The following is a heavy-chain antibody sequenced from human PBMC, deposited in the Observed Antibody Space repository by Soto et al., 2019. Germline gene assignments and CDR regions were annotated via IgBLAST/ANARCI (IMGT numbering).Heavy chain of an antibody. Sequence: ASVKVSCKASGYTFTSYGIIWVRQAPGQGLEWMGWISAYNGNTNYAQKLQGRVTMTTDTSTSTAYMELRSLRSDDTAVYYCARYCGGDCYSRPLDYWGQGTLVTVSS. V-gene: IGHV1-18*01. D-gene: IGHD2-21*02. CDR2: ISAYNGNT. CDR3: ARYCGGDCYSRPLDY. J-gene: IGHJ4*02. CDR1: GYTFTSYG.